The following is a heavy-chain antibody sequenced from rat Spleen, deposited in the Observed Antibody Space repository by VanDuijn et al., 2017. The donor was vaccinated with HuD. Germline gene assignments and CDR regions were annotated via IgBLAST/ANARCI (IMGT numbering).Heavy chain of an antibody. CDR1: GFTFSNYG. Sequence: EVRLVESGGGLVQPGRSLKLSCAASGFTFSNYGMAWVRQAPTKGLEWVASITNSGGTIYYADSVKGRFTMSRDIAQNTLYLQMNSLRSEDTATYYCTRRHYGYTDYFDYWGQGVMVTVSS. D-gene: IGHD1-6*01. J-gene: IGHJ2*01. CDR3: TRRHYGYTDYFDY. V-gene: IGHV5S13*01. CDR2: ITNSGGTI.